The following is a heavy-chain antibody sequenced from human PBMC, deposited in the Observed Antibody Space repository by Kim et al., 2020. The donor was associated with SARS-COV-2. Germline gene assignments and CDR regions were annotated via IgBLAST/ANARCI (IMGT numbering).Heavy chain of an antibody. D-gene: IGHD5-12*01. CDR2: IYYSGST. CDR1: GGSISSYY. Sequence: SETLSLTCTVSGGSISSYYWSWIRQPPGKGLEWIGYIYYSGSTNYNPSLKSRVTISVDTSKNQFSLKLTSVTAADTAVYYCARVSGVYSGYDYYFDYWGQGTLVTVSS. J-gene: IGHJ4*02. V-gene: IGHV4-59*01. CDR3: ARVSGVYSGYDYYFDY.